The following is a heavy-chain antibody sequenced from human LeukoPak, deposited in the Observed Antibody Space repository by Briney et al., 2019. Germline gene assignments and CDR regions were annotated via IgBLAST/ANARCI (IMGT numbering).Heavy chain of an antibody. D-gene: IGHD6-19*01. CDR1: GGSISSYY. V-gene: IGHV4-59*01. Sequence: SETLSLTCTVSGGSISSYYWSWIRQPPGKGLEWIGYIYYSGSTNYNPSLKSRVTISVDTSKNQFFLKLSSVTAADTAVYYCASWAVAGTAPYFQHWGQGTLVTVSS. J-gene: IGHJ1*01. CDR3: ASWAVAGTAPYFQH. CDR2: IYYSGST.